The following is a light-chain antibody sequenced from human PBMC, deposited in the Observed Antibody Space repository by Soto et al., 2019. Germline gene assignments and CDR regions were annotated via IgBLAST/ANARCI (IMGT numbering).Light chain of an antibody. CDR1: QSVSSY. Sequence: EIVLPQSPATLSLSPGARATLSCRASQSVSSYLAWYQQKPGQAPRLLIYDASNRATGIPARFSGSGSGTDFALTISSLEPEDFAVYYCQQRSNWPPVTFGGGTKVDIK. CDR2: DAS. CDR3: QQRSNWPPVT. J-gene: IGKJ4*01. V-gene: IGKV3-11*01.